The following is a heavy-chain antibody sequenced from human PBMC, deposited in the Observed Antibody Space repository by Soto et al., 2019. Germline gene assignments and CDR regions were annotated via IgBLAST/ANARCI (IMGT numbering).Heavy chain of an antibody. CDR2: IYYRGST. D-gene: IGHD2-2*02. J-gene: IGHJ6*02. CDR3: ARVAIACPSSSCYNHYYYSLDV. Sequence: LSLTCTVSGGSISSDNFFWSWIRQPPGEGLEWIGYIYYRGSTYYNPSLESRLTLLVDTSKNQFSLKLRSVTAADTAVYYCARVAIACPSSSCYNHYYYSLDVWGQGTTVTVSS. V-gene: IGHV4-30-4*01. CDR1: GGSISSDNFF.